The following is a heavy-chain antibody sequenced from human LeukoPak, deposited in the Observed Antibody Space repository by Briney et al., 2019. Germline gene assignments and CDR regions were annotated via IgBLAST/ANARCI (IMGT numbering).Heavy chain of an antibody. V-gene: IGHV4-59*08. CDR2: IYYSETT. CDR3: ARRESSSRDWFDP. Sequence: PSETLSLTCTVSGGSISRDYWSWIRQPPGKGLGWIGYIYYSETTTYNPSLKSRVTISVDTSKKQFSLKLSSVTAADTAVYYCARRESSSRDWFDPWGQGTLVTVSS. D-gene: IGHD6-13*01. CDR1: GGSISRDY. J-gene: IGHJ5*02.